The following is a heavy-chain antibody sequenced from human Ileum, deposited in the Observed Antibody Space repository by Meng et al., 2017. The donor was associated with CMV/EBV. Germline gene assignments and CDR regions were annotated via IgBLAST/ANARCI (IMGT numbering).Heavy chain of an antibody. Sequence: VQRVGSGGGLVKPGGSLRLSCAASGFTFSSAWMNWVRQAPGKGLEWVGRIKSKSDGETVDYAAPVKGRFTISRDDSINTLYLQMHSLKTEDTALFYCTTGYSSAWHDHYWGQGTLVTVPS. CDR3: TTGYSSAWHDHY. CDR2: IKSKSDGETV. CDR1: GFTFSSAW. V-gene: IGHV3-15*01. J-gene: IGHJ4*02. D-gene: IGHD1-26*01.